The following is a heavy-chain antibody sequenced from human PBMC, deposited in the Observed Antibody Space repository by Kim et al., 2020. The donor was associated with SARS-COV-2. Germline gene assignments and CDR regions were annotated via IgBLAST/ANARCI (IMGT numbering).Heavy chain of an antibody. J-gene: IGHJ2*01. CDR3: ARHGGARWLQSTSWYFDL. Sequence: NSRVTISVDTSKNPFSLKLSSVTAADTAVYYCARHGGARWLQSTSWYFDLWGRGTLVTVSS. V-gene: IGHV4-59*08. D-gene: IGHD5-12*01.